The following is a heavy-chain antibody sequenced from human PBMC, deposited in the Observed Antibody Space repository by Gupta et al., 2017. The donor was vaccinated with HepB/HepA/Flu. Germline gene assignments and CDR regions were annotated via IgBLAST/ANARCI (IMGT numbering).Heavy chain of an antibody. V-gene: IGHV4-39*01. Sequence: QLQLQESGPGLVKPSETLSLTCNVSGGSISSSGNYWAWIRQPPGKGLEYIGSIYYTGSTFSDPSLESRVTIAVDTSKNHFSLNLSSVTASDTAVYFCARALGGWNWFLDLWGRGTLVTVSS. J-gene: IGHJ2*01. CDR3: ARALGGWNWFLDL. D-gene: IGHD3-16*01. CDR1: GGSISSSGNY. CDR2: IYYTGST.